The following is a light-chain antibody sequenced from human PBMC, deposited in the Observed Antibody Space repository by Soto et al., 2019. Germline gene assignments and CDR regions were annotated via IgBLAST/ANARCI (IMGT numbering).Light chain of an antibody. CDR1: QSVSSSF. J-gene: IGKJ1*01. V-gene: IGKV3-20*01. Sequence: EIVLTQSPGTLSLSPGERATLSCRASQSVSSSFLVWYKQRPGQAPRLLMSGASTRATGTPDRFSGGGSGTDFTLTISRLEPEDSAVYYCQQYDSSPETFGQGTKVDI. CDR3: QQYDSSPET. CDR2: GAS.